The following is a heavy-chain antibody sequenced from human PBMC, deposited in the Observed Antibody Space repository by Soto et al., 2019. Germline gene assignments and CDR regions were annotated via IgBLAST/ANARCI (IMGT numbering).Heavy chain of an antibody. CDR2: INHSGST. CDR3: ARGRIVVVPAAIGGYYYYGMDV. CDR1: GGSFSGYY. J-gene: IGHJ6*04. D-gene: IGHD2-2*02. V-gene: IGHV4-34*01. Sequence: QVQLQQWGAGLLKPSETLSLTCAVYGGSFSGYYWSWIRQPPGKGLEWIGEINHSGSTNYNPSLKSRVTISVDTSKKQCSLKLSSVTAADTAVYYCARGRIVVVPAAIGGYYYYGMDVWGKGTTVTVSS.